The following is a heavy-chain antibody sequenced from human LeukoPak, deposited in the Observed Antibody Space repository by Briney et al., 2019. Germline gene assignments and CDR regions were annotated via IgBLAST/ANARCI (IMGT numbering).Heavy chain of an antibody. J-gene: IGHJ4*02. CDR1: GFSFSTYW. CDR3: ARLSAMVRGPEDIFYFEY. V-gene: IGHV3-7*01. Sequence: GGSLRLSCETSGFSFSTYWMSWVRQAPGKGLEWVANIRLDGSEKYYVDSVKGRFTISRDIAKQSVFLQMTSLRVEDTAVYYCARLSAMVRGPEDIFYFEYWGLGTLVTVSS. D-gene: IGHD3-10*01. CDR2: IRLDGSEK.